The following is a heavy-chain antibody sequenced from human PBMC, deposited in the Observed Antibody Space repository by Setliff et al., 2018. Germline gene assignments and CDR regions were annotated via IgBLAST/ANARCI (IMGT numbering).Heavy chain of an antibody. V-gene: IGHV3-23*01. D-gene: IGHD2-15*01. Sequence: GGSLRLSCAASGFTFSSYSMNWVRQAPGKGLEWVSSISSSGDKTYYADSVKGRFTISRDNSKNTLYLQMNSLRAEDTAVYYCVKDRYCSDASCSPDYFDYWGQGTLVTVSS. J-gene: IGHJ4*02. CDR2: ISSSGDKT. CDR1: GFTFSSYS. CDR3: VKDRYCSDASCSPDYFDY.